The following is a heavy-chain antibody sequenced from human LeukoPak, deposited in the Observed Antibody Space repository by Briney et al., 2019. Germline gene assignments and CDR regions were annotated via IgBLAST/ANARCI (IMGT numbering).Heavy chain of an antibody. CDR3: ARDLVVPAAHEILPDY. V-gene: IGHV1-18*01. CDR2: ISAYNGNT. Sequence: ASVKVSCKASGYTFTSYGTSWVRQAPGQGLEWMGWISAYNGNTNYAQKLQGRVTMTTDTSTSTAYMELRSLRSDDTAVYYCARDLVVPAAHEILPDYWGQGTLVTVSS. J-gene: IGHJ4*02. D-gene: IGHD2-2*01. CDR1: GYTFTSYG.